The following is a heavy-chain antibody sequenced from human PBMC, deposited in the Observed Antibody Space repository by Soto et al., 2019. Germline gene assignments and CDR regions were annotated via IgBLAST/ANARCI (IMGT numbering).Heavy chain of an antibody. CDR2: MNPNSGNT. J-gene: IGHJ3*02. V-gene: IGHV1-8*01. CDR1: GYTFTSYD. D-gene: IGHD6-25*01. Sequence: ASVKVSCKASGYTFTSYDINWVRQATGQGLEWMGRMNPNSGNTGYAQKFQGRVTMTRNTSISTAYMELSSLRSEDTAVYYCARGGRLDDAFDIWGQGTMVTVSS. CDR3: ARGGRLDDAFDI.